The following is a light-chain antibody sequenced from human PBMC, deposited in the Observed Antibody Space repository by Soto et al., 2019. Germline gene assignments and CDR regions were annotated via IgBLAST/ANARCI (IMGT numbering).Light chain of an antibody. CDR3: QQYSRSSA. CDR1: QTISSW. CDR2: KAS. J-gene: IGKJ1*01. Sequence: DIQMTQSPSTLSASVGDRVTITCRASQTISSWLAWYQQKPGMAPKLLIYKASSLQSGVPSRFSGSGSGTEFALTISSLLPDDFATYYCQQYSRSSAFGQGTKVELK. V-gene: IGKV1-5*03.